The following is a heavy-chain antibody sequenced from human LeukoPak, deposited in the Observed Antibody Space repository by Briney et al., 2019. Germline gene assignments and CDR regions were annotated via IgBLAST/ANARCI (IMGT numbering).Heavy chain of an antibody. CDR3: ARGRRPIVVVPDDIHKPLNYFDP. CDR1: GYTFTSHH. V-gene: IGHV1-2*02. Sequence: ASVKVSCKASGYTFTSHHMHWVRQAPGQGLEWMGIINPSGGSTNYAQKFQGRVTMTRDTSISTAYMELSRLRSDDTAVYYCARGRRPIVVVPDDIHKPLNYFDPWGQGTLVTVSS. CDR2: INPSGGST. J-gene: IGHJ5*02. D-gene: IGHD2-2*01.